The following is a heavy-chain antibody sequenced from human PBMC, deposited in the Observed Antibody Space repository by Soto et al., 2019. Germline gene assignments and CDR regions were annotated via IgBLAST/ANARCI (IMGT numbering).Heavy chain of an antibody. CDR3: ARGLLSPTGTGWYYFDY. V-gene: IGHV3-23*01. CDR2: ISGSGGSA. Sequence: GGSLRLSCAASAFTFSTYAMSWVRQAPGKGLEWVSAISGSGGSAYYADSVKGRFTISRDNSKNTLYLQLNGLRVEDTAVYYCARGLLSPTGTGWYYFDYWGQGMLVTVSS. J-gene: IGHJ4*02. D-gene: IGHD6-19*01. CDR1: AFTFSTYA.